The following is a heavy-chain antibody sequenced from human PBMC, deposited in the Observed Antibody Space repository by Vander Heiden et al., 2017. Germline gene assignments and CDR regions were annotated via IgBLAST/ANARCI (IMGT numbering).Heavy chain of an antibody. J-gene: IGHJ4*02. CDR3: ARVLVVRGVGNGHFDY. V-gene: IGHV3-21*01. Sequence: EVQLVESGGGLVKPGGSLRLSGAASGFTFSSYSMNWVRQAPGKGLEWVSSISSSSSYIYYADSVKGRFTISRDNAKNSLYLQMNSLRAEDTAVYYCARVLVVRGVGNGHFDYWGQGTLVTVSS. CDR1: GFTFSSYS. D-gene: IGHD3-10*01. CDR2: ISSSSSYI.